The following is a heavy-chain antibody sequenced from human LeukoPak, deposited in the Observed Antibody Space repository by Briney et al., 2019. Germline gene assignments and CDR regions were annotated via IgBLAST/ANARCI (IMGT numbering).Heavy chain of an antibody. V-gene: IGHV3-23*01. J-gene: IGHJ6*03. CDR3: AKGGDTAMYYYYYMDV. Sequence: LAGGSLRLSCAASGFTFSSSAMSWVRQAPGKGLEWVSAISGSGGSTSYAASVKARFTISRDNSKNTLYLQMTSLRSEETAVYYCAKGGDTAMYYYYYMDVWGEGTTVTVSS. CDR2: ISGSGGST. D-gene: IGHD5-18*01. CDR1: GFTFSSSA.